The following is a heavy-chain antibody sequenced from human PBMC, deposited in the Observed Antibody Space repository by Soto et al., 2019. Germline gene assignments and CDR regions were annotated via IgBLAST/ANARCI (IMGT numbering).Heavy chain of an antibody. J-gene: IGHJ4*02. CDR2: IYYSGST. V-gene: IGHV4-59*01. CDR1: GGSISSYY. Sequence: SETLSLTCTLSGGSISSYYWSWIRQPPGKGLEWIGYIYYSGSTNYNPSLKSRVPISVDTSKNQFSLKLSSVTASDTAMYYCARKDDSSGYYTFDYWGQGTLVTVS. CDR3: ARKDDSSGYYTFDY. D-gene: IGHD3-22*01.